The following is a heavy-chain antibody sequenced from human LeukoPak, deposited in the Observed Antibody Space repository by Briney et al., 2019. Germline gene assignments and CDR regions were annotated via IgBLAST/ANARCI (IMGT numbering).Heavy chain of an antibody. Sequence: GESLKISCKGSGYSFTSYWIGWVRQMTGKGLEWMGIICPGDSDTRYSPSFQGQVTISADKSISTAYLQWSSLKASDTAMYYCARLEYSSSSGAFDIWGQGTMVTVSS. CDR3: ARLEYSSSSGAFDI. V-gene: IGHV5-51*01. CDR2: ICPGDSDT. CDR1: GYSFTSYW. D-gene: IGHD6-6*01. J-gene: IGHJ3*02.